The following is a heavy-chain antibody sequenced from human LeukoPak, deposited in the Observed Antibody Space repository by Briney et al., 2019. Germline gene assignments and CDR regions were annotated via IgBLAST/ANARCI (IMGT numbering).Heavy chain of an antibody. CDR3: AKAVNDWFDP. CDR2: ISTDGRGT. V-gene: IGHV3-23*01. CDR1: GFSFDTYV. Sequence: GGSLRLSCAASGFSFDTYVMAWVRQSPGKGLEWASSISTDGRGTSYADSVRGRFIISRDNSKNTLYLQMNSLRAEDTAVYFCAKAVNDWFDPWGQGTLVTVSS. J-gene: IGHJ5*02. D-gene: IGHD4-23*01.